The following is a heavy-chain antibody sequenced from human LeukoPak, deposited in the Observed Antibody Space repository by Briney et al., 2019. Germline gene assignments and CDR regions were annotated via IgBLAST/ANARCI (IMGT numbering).Heavy chain of an antibody. CDR3: ARSAIIQGYYFDY. CDR1: GYTFTSYY. Sequence: ASVKVSCKASGYTFTSYYMHWVRQAPGQGLEWMGIINPSDGSTSYAQKFQGRVTMTRDTSTSTVYMELSSLRSEDTAVCYCARSAIIQGYYFDYWGQGTLVTVSS. J-gene: IGHJ4*02. CDR2: INPSDGST. D-gene: IGHD5-18*01. V-gene: IGHV1-46*01.